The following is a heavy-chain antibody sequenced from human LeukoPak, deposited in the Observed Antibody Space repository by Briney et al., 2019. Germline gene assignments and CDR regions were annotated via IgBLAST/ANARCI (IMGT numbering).Heavy chain of an antibody. V-gene: IGHV1-2*02. Sequence: ASVKVSCKASGYTFTDYYMHWVRQAPGQGLEWMGWINPNSGGTKYAQKFQGRVTMTTDTSTSTALMELRSLRPDDTAIYYCARGMYSGTYFRYEDWGQGTLVTVSS. J-gene: IGHJ4*02. CDR1: GYTFTDYY. D-gene: IGHD1-26*01. CDR2: INPNSGGT. CDR3: ARGMYSGTYFRYED.